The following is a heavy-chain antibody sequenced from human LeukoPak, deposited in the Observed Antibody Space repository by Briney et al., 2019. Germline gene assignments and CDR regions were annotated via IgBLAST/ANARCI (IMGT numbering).Heavy chain of an antibody. D-gene: IGHD6-19*01. J-gene: IGHJ4*02. CDR1: GYTFTSYD. CDR2: MNPNSGAT. CDR3: ARDSSGYSSGWYPDY. Sequence: ASVKVSCKASGYTFTSYDFNWLRQATGQGPEWMGWMNPNSGATGYAQKFQGRVTMTRSASINTAYMELTNLRSDDTAVYYCARDSSGYSSGWYPDYWGQGTLVTVSS. V-gene: IGHV1-8*01.